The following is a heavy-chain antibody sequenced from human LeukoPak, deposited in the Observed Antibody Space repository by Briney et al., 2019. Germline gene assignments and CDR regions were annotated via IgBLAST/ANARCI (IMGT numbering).Heavy chain of an antibody. V-gene: IGHV3-9*01. D-gene: IGHD3-22*01. CDR2: VSWDSGNI. CDR1: EFTFENDA. Sequence: GGSLRLSCAASEFTFENDAMHWVRQAPGGGLEWVSSVSWDSGNIAYADSVKGRFSISRDNAKSSLYLEMSSLRAEDTALYYCAKGPGWLLSKRYFDYWGQGTPVIVSS. J-gene: IGHJ4*02. CDR3: AKGPGWLLSKRYFDY.